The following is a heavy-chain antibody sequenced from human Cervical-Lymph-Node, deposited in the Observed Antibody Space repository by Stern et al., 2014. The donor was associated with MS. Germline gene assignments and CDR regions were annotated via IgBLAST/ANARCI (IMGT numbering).Heavy chain of an antibody. CDR2: ISYDGSNK. Sequence: QVQLVQSGGGVVQPGRSLRLSCAASGFTFSSYAMHWVRQAPGKGLEWVAVISYDGSNKYYADSVKGRFTISRDNSKNTLYLQMNSLRAEDTAVYYCARDRYYYDSSGYFDFDYWGQGTLVTGSS. V-gene: IGHV3-30-3*01. J-gene: IGHJ4*02. CDR3: ARDRYYYDSSGYFDFDY. D-gene: IGHD3-22*01. CDR1: GFTFSSYA.